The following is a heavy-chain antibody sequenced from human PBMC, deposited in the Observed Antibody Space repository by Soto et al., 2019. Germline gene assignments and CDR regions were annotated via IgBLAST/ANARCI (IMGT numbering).Heavy chain of an antibody. Sequence: SETLSLTSSVSGGSVSNKTYYRSWIRQPPGKRLEWIGYAFYSGTTNYNPALKSRVTISVDLSKNQFSLRLSSVTTADTAVDYCARTTAVPTTLRSRYFFDYWGQGTLVTVSS. CDR2: AFYSGTT. J-gene: IGHJ4*02. CDR3: ARTTAVPTTLRSRYFFDY. CDR1: GGSVSNKTYY. V-gene: IGHV4-61*01. D-gene: IGHD1-26*01.